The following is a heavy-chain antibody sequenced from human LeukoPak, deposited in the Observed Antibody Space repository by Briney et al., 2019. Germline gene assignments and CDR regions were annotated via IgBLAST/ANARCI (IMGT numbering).Heavy chain of an antibody. D-gene: IGHD1-7*01. J-gene: IGHJ4*02. Sequence: GASVPVSCKASGYTFTSYDINGVRQATGQGLAWMGWMNPNSGNTGYAQKFQGRVTMTRNTSISTAYMELSSLRSEDTAVYYCARALNGITGTTHYFDYWGQGTLVTVSS. V-gene: IGHV1-8*01. CDR1: GYTFTSYD. CDR3: ARALNGITGTTHYFDY. CDR2: MNPNSGNT.